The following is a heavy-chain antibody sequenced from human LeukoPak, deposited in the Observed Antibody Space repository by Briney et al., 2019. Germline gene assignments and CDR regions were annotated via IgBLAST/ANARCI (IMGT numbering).Heavy chain of an antibody. CDR2: ISYDGSNK. J-gene: IGHJ6*02. CDR1: GFTFSSYG. CDR3: AKDLGGQWLVVYGMDV. V-gene: IGHV3-30*18. Sequence: GRSLRLSCAASGFTFSSYGMHWVRQAPGKGLEWVAVISYDGSNKYYADSVKGRFTISRDNSKNTLYLQMNSLRAEDTAVYYCAKDLGGQWLVVYGMDVWGQGTTVTVSS. D-gene: IGHD6-19*01.